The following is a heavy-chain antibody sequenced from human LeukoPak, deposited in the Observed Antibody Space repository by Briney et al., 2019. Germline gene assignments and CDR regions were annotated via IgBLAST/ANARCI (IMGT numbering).Heavy chain of an antibody. Sequence: GGSLRLSCAASGFTFSSYGMHWVRQVPGKGLEWVAVIWYDGSNKYYADSVKGRFTISRDNSKNTLYLQMNSLRAEDTAVYYCARDYYDSSGYYYWGQGTLVTVSS. CDR1: GFTFSSYG. CDR2: IWYDGSNK. J-gene: IGHJ4*02. CDR3: ARDYYDSSGYYY. D-gene: IGHD3-22*01. V-gene: IGHV3-33*01.